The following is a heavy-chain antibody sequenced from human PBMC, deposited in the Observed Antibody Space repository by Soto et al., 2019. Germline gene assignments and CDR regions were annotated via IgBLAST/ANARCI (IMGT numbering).Heavy chain of an antibody. V-gene: IGHV4-30-2*01. CDR1: GGSLSGATYS. Sequence: SETLSLTCGVSGGSLSGATYSWNWVRQPPGKGLEWIGYIFPSGTTYYNPSLKSRVTISIDVSKNQFSLSLRSLTAADTAVYYCARSREFDYWSQGTLVTVSS. J-gene: IGHJ4*02. CDR2: IFPSGTT. CDR3: ARSREFDY.